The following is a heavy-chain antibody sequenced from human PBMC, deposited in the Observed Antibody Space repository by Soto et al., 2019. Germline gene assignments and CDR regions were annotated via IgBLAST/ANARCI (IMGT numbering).Heavy chain of an antibody. CDR1: GGTFSSYA. Sequence: QVQLVQSGAEVKKPGSSVKVSCKASGGTFSSYAISWVRQAPGQGLEWMGGIIPIFGTANYAQKFQGRVKITADESTSTAYMELSSLRSEDTAVYYCARWRMDTAMADCYYYGMDVWGQGTTVTVSS. V-gene: IGHV1-69*01. CDR2: IIPIFGTA. CDR3: ARWRMDTAMADCYYYGMDV. D-gene: IGHD5-18*01. J-gene: IGHJ6*02.